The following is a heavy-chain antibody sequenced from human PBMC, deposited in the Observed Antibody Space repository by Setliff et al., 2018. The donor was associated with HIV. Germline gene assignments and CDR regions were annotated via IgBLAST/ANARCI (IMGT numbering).Heavy chain of an antibody. V-gene: IGHV3-21*01. Sequence: LRLSCAASGFTFSSYTMNWVRQAPGKGLEWVSSISSSSYYIYYADSVKGRFTISRDNAKNSLFLQMNSLRAEDTAVYYCAREFSGTRYRYFDSWGQGTLVTVSS. J-gene: IGHJ4*02. D-gene: IGHD5-12*01. CDR2: ISSSSYYI. CDR1: GFTFSSYT. CDR3: AREFSGTRYRYFDS.